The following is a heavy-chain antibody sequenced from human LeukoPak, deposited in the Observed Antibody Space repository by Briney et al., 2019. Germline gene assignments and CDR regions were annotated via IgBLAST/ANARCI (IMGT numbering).Heavy chain of an antibody. CDR3: ARDDLSRGGFDP. CDR2: IYSRGST. Sequence: PSETLSLTCSVSGGSINSTLYYWVWIRQPPGKGLEWIGSIYSRGSTYYHPSLKSRVTMSMDTSKNQFSLNVISVTAADTAFYYCARDDLSRGGFDPWGQGVLVTVSS. V-gene: IGHV4-39*07. D-gene: IGHD3/OR15-3a*01. CDR1: GGSINSTLYY. J-gene: IGHJ5*02.